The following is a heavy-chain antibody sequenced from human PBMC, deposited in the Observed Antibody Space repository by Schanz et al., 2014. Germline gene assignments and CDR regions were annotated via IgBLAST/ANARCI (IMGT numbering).Heavy chain of an antibody. Sequence: QVQLVQSGAEVKKPGASVKVSCQASGYTFACHAVHWVRQAPGQGPEWVGCINPANGNTHYSPRLNGRVSISSDTAASTVYLHFSNLKSDDTAVYYCARGLHYDVETSVRSYDAFAFWGQGTKVTVSP. CDR2: INPANGNT. D-gene: IGHD3-10*02. J-gene: IGHJ3*01. CDR1: GYTFACHA. CDR3: ARGLHYDVETSVRSYDAFAF. V-gene: IGHV1-3*01.